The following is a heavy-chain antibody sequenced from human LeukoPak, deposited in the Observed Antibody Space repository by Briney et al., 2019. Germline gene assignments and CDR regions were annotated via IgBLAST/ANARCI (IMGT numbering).Heavy chain of an antibody. CDR1: GGSISSSNYY. J-gene: IGHJ4*02. Sequence: SETLSLTCTVSGGSISSSNYYWGWIRQPPGKGLEWIGSIYYSGSTYYNPSLKSRVTISVDTSKNQVSLKLTSVTAADTAVYYCARLRWLQLGYFDYWGQGTPVTVSS. CDR3: ARLRWLQLGYFDY. D-gene: IGHD5-24*01. CDR2: IYYSGST. V-gene: IGHV4-39*01.